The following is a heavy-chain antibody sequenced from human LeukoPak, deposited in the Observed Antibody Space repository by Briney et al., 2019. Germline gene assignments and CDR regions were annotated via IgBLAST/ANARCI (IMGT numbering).Heavy chain of an antibody. CDR2: IYYVGST. V-gene: IGHV4-31*03. J-gene: IGHJ4*02. CDR1: GGSINGDGYY. Sequence: SQTLSLTCTVSGGSINGDGYYWSWIRQHPGKGLEWIGYIYYVGSTFYNPSLKSRVSISIDTSQNQFSLNVRSVTAADTAINYCARQITYTSSSTVDYFDHWGQGIVVTVSS. D-gene: IGHD6-6*01. CDR3: ARQITYTSSSTVDYFDH.